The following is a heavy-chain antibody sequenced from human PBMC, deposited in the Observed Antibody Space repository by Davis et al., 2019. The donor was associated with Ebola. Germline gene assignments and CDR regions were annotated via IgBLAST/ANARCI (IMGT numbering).Heavy chain of an antibody. J-gene: IGHJ4*02. D-gene: IGHD1-26*01. CDR3: ARDSSGIVGAADFDY. V-gene: IGHV3-11*06. CDR1: GFTFSDYY. Sequence: GESLKISCAASGFTFSDYYMSWIRQAPGKGLEWVSSISSSSSYIYYADSVKGRFTISRDNAKKSLYLQMNSLRAEDTAVYYCARDSSGIVGAADFDYWGQGTLVTVSS. CDR2: ISSSSSYI.